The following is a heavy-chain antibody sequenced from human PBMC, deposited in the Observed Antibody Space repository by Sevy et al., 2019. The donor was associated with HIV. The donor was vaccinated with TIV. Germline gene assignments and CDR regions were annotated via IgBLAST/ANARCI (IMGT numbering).Heavy chain of an antibody. V-gene: IGHV4-34*01. CDR3: ARQCPGSGCSHAFDI. Sequence: SETLSLTCAVYGGSFSGYYWSWIRQPPGKGLEWIGEINHRGGTNYNPSLKSRVTISVDTSKNQFSLKLNSVTAADTAVFYCARQCPGSGCSHAFDIWGQGIMVTVSS. CDR2: INHRGGT. D-gene: IGHD2-15*01. CDR1: GGSFSGYY. J-gene: IGHJ3*02.